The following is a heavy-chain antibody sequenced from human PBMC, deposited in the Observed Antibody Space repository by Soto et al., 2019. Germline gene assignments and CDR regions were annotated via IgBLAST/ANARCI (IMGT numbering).Heavy chain of an antibody. Sequence: GGSLRLSCAASGFTFSGYWMSWVRQAPGKGLEWVANIKQDGSEKHYADSVKGRFTISRDNSKSTLYLQMNSLRAEDTAVYYCARGVPAANNWFDPWGQGTLVTVSS. V-gene: IGHV3-7*02. CDR2: IKQDGSEK. D-gene: IGHD2-2*01. CDR1: GFTFSGYW. CDR3: ARGVPAANNWFDP. J-gene: IGHJ5*02.